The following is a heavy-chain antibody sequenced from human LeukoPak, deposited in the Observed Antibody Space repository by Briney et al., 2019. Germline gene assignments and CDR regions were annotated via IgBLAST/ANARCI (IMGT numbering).Heavy chain of an antibody. CDR3: AREPYYDFWSGYYSDYYGMDV. J-gene: IGHJ6*02. Sequence: SETLSLTCTVSGGSISSGDYYWSWIRQPPGKGLEWIGYIYYSGSTYYNPSLKSRVTISVDTSKNQFSLKLSSVTAVDTAVYYCAREPYYDFWSGYYSDYYGMDVWGQGTTVTVSS. CDR1: GGSISSGDYY. CDR2: IYYSGST. D-gene: IGHD3-3*01. V-gene: IGHV4-30-4*01.